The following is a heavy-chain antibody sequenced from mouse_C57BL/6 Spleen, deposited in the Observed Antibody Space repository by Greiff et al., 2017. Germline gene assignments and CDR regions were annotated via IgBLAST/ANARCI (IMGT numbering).Heavy chain of an antibody. V-gene: IGHV5-17*01. D-gene: IGHD2-1*01. Sequence: EVQGVESGGGLVKPGGSLKLSCAASGFTFSDYGMHWVRQAPEKGLEWVAYISSGSSTIYYADTVKGRFTISRDNAKNTLFLRMTSLRSEDTAMYYCARKGIYYGNHYYAMDYWGQGTSVTVSS. CDR3: ARKGIYYGNHYYAMDY. CDR1: GFTFSDYG. J-gene: IGHJ4*01. CDR2: ISSGSSTI.